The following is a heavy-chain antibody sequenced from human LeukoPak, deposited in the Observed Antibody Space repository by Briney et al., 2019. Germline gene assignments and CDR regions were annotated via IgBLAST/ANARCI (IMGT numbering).Heavy chain of an antibody. Sequence: SEALSLTCTVSGGSISSSSYYWGWIRQPPGKGLEWIGSIYYSGSTYYNPSLKSRVTISVDTSKNQFSLKLSSVTAADTAVYYCARGVVTRDALDIWGQGTMVTVSS. CDR1: GGSISSSSYY. J-gene: IGHJ3*02. D-gene: IGHD4-23*01. V-gene: IGHV4-39*07. CDR3: ARGVVTRDALDI. CDR2: IYYSGST.